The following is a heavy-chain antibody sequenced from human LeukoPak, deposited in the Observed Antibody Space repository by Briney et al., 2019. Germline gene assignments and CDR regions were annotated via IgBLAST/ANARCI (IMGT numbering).Heavy chain of an antibody. D-gene: IGHD5-24*01. J-gene: IGHJ3*02. CDR2: IIPIFGTA. V-gene: IGHV1-69*05. CDR1: GGTFSSYA. Sequence: SVKVSCKASGGTFSSYAISWVRQAPGQGLEWMGGIIPIFGTANYAQKFQGRVTITTDESTSTAYMEPSSLRSEDTAVYYCAREDGYNFSPYGAFDIWGQGTMVTVSS. CDR3: AREDGYNFSPYGAFDI.